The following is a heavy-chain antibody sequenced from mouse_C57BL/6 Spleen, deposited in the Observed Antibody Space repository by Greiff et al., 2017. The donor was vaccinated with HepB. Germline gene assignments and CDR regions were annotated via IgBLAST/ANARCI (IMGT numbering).Heavy chain of an antibody. Sequence: VKLQQPGAELVKPGASVKMSCKASGYTFTSYWITWVKQRPGQGLEWIGDIYPGSGSTNYNEKFKSKATLTVDTSSSTAYMQLSSLTSEDSAVYYCASLDYYGSSYGDFDYWGQGTTLTVSS. V-gene: IGHV1-55*01. CDR1: GYTFTSYW. CDR3: ASLDYYGSSYGDFDY. CDR2: IYPGSGST. D-gene: IGHD1-1*01. J-gene: IGHJ2*01.